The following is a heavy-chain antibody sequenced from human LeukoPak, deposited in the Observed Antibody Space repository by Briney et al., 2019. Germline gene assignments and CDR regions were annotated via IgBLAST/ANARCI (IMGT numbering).Heavy chain of an antibody. Sequence: RASVKVSCTASGYTFTSYGISWVRQAPGQGLEWMGWISAYNGNTNYAQKLQGRVTMTTDTSTSTAYMELSSLRSEDTAVYYCASHYGGNSADWFDPWGQGTLVTVSS. CDR1: GYTFTSYG. V-gene: IGHV1-18*01. CDR3: ASHYGGNSADWFDP. J-gene: IGHJ5*02. CDR2: ISAYNGNT. D-gene: IGHD4-23*01.